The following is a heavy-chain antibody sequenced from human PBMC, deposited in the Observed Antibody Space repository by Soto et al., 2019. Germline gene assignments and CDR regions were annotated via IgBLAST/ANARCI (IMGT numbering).Heavy chain of an antibody. V-gene: IGHV4-59*01. D-gene: IGHD6-13*01. J-gene: IGHJ4*02. Sequence: PSETLSLTCTVSGGSISSYYWSWIRQPPGKGLEWIGYIYYSGSTNYNPSLKSRVTISVDTSKNQFSLKLSSVTAADTALYYCVRLSEQLIDFWGLGTLVTVSS. CDR2: IYYSGST. CDR3: VRLSEQLIDF. CDR1: GGSISSYY.